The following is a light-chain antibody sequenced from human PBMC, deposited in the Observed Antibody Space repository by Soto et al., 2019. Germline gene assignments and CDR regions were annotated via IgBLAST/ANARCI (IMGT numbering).Light chain of an antibody. CDR1: QSVSSN. CDR3: QQYNDWPRT. J-gene: IGKJ1*01. V-gene: IGKV3-15*01. CDR2: GAS. Sequence: EIVMTQSPATLSVSPGERATLSCRASQSVSSNLAWYQQKPGQAPRLLIYGASTRATGIPARFSASGSGTDFTLTISSLQSEDFAFYYCQQYNDWPRTVGQGTKVDSK.